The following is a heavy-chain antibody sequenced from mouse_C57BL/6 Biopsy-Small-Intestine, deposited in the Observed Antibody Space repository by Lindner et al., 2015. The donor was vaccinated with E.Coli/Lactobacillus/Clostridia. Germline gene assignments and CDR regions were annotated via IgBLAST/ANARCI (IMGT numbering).Heavy chain of an antibody. CDR3: ARKGPRDFGSRYYFDY. J-gene: IGHJ2*01. Sequence: VQLQESGPELVKPGASVKISCKASGYAFSSSWMNWVKQRPGRGLEWIGRINPGDGDTNYNGKFEGKATLTTDKSSSTAYMQLSSLTSEDSAVYFCARKGPRDFGSRYYFDYWGQGTTLTVSS. V-gene: IGHV1-82*01. CDR2: INPGDGDT. CDR1: GYAFSSSW. D-gene: IGHD1-1*01.